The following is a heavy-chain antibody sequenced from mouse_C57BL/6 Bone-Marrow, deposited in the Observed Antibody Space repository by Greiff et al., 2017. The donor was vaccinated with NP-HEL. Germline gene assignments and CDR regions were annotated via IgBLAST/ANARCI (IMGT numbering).Heavy chain of an antibody. CDR3: ARGALNYWYFDV. CDR1: GFTFSDYY. CDR2: ISNGGGST. V-gene: IGHV5-12*01. Sequence: EVKVVESGGGLVQPGGSLKLSCAASGFTFSDYYMYWVRQTPEKRLEWVAYISNGGGSTYYPDTVKGRFTISRDNAKNTLYLQMSRLKSEDTAMYYCARGALNYWYFDVWGTGTTVTVSS. J-gene: IGHJ1*03.